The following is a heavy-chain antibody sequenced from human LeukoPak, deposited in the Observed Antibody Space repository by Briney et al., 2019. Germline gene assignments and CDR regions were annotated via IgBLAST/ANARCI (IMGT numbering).Heavy chain of an antibody. CDR3: ARGRVGKVAAAGGSNYWYFDL. V-gene: IGHV4-59*08. D-gene: IGHD6-13*01. CDR2: VNCSGST. Sequence: ASETLSLTCTVSGGSISSYYWSWIRQSPGKGLEWIGYVNCSGSTTYNPSLKSRVIISVDTSKNQFSLKLSSVTAADTAVYYCARGRVGKVAAAGGSNYWYFDLWGRGTLVTVSS. J-gene: IGHJ2*01. CDR1: GGSISSYY.